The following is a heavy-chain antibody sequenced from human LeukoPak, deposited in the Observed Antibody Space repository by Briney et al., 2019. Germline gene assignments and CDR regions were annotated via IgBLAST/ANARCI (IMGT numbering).Heavy chain of an antibody. CDR1: RYTFTGYY. V-gene: IGHV1-2*02. Sequence: ASVKVSCKASRYTFTGYYMHWVRQAPGQGLEWMGWINPNSGGTNYAQKFQGRVTMTRDTSISTAYMELSRLRSDDTAVYYCATIGYSSGWYYFDYWGQGTLVTVSS. J-gene: IGHJ4*02. CDR2: INPNSGGT. CDR3: ATIGYSSGWYYFDY. D-gene: IGHD6-19*01.